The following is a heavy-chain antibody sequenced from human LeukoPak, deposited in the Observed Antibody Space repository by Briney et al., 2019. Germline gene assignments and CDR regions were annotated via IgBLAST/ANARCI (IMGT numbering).Heavy chain of an antibody. V-gene: IGHV3-23*01. D-gene: IGHD6-19*01. CDR1: GFTLSTYG. J-gene: IGHJ4*02. CDR3: AKAGIGVVGYFDY. Sequence: GRSLRLSCAASGFTLSTYGMHWVRQAPGKGLEWVSAIRGSGGGTYYADSVKGRFTISRDNSKNTLYLQMNSLRDEDTALYYCAKAGIGVVGYFDYWGQGTLVTVSS. CDR2: IRGSGGGT.